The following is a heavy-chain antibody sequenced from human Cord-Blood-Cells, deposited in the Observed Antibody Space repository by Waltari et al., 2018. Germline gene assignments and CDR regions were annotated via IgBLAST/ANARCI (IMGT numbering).Heavy chain of an antibody. CDR2: IYYSGST. D-gene: IGHD6-6*01. CDR1: VGSISSSSYY. Sequence: QLQLQESGPGLVKPSETLSLTCTVSVGSISSSSYYGGWIRQPPGKGLEWIGSIYYSGSTYYNPSLKSRVTISVDTSKNQFSLKLSSVTAADTAVYYCARHVGIAARPDWYFDLWGRGTLVTVSS. J-gene: IGHJ2*01. V-gene: IGHV4-39*01. CDR3: ARHVGIAARPDWYFDL.